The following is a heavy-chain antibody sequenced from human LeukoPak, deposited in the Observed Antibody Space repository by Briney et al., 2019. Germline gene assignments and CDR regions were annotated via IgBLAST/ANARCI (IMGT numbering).Heavy chain of an antibody. Sequence: GGSLRLSCAASGFTFSSYGMNWVRQAPGKGLEWVSAISGSGASTYYADSVKGRFTISRDNSQNTVYLQMNSLRAEDTAVYYCAKAAAYDILTGSVYWGQGTLVTVSS. J-gene: IGHJ4*02. CDR3: AKAAAYDILTGSVY. CDR2: ISGSGAST. CDR1: GFTFSSYG. V-gene: IGHV3-23*01. D-gene: IGHD3-9*01.